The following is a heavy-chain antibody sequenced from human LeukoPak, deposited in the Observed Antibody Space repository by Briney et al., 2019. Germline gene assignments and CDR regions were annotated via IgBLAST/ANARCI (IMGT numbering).Heavy chain of an antibody. V-gene: IGHV7-4-1*02. CDR3: ARTTPEYYYSYYYMDV. CDR2: INTNTGNP. CDR1: GYTFTNYA. D-gene: IGHD1-1*01. Sequence: ASVTVSCKASGYTFTNYAMNWVRQAPGQGLEWMGWINTNTGNPTYAQGFTGRFVFSLDTSVSTAYLQISSLKAEDTAVYYCARTTPEYYYSYYYMDVWGKGTTVSVSS. J-gene: IGHJ6*03.